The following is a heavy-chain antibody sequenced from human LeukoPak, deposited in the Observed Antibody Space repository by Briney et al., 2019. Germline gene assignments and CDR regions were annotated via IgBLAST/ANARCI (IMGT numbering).Heavy chain of an antibody. CDR1: GGSISSSSYY. D-gene: IGHD2-15*01. V-gene: IGHV4-39*07. CDR2: IYYTGNT. Sequence: SETLSLTCTVSGGSISSSSYYWGWIRQPPGKGLEWIGTIYYTGNTYYNPSLKSRVTISADTSKNQFSLKLSSVTPTDTAVYYCARDSHGYCSGGSYYSGGWFDPWGQGTLVTVSS. CDR3: ARDSHGYCSGGSYYSGGWFDP. J-gene: IGHJ5*02.